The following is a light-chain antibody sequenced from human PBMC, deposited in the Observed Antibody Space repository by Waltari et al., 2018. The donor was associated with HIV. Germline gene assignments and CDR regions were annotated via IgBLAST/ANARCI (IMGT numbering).Light chain of an antibody. CDR2: DTT. CDR1: TRPVTSGHF. V-gene: IGLV7-46*01. J-gene: IGLJ2*01. CDR3: LLSFNGVVV. Sequence: QAVVTQEPSLTVSPGGTVTLTCASSTRPVTSGHFPYWFQRRPGQAPKTRIYDTTNRPSWTPARFSGSLLGGKAALTLSGAQFEDEADYFCLLSFNGVVVFGGGTTLTVL.